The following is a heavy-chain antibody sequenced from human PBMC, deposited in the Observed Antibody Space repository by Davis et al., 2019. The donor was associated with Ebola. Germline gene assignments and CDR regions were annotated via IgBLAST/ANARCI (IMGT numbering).Heavy chain of an antibody. V-gene: IGHV1-69*04. CDR1: GYTFNSHA. CDR3: ARVLWVEDEYYGMDV. CDR2: IIPILGIA. J-gene: IGHJ6*02. Sequence: AASVKVSCKASGYTFNSHAISWVRQAPGQGLEWMGRIIPILGIANYAQKFQGRVTITADKSTSTAYMELSSLRSEDTAVYYCARVLWVEDEYYGMDVWGQGTTVTVSS. D-gene: IGHD3-10*01.